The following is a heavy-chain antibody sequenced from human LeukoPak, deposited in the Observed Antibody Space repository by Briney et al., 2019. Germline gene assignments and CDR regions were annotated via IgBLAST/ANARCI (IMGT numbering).Heavy chain of an antibody. Sequence: ASVKVSCKASGYTFTGYYMHWVRQAPGQGLEWMGWINPNSGGTNYAQKFQGWVTMTRDTSISTAYMELSRLRSDDTAVYYCARDTAVAATRSYYYYYGMDVWGQGTTATVS. CDR3: ARDTAVAATRSYYYYYGMDV. J-gene: IGHJ6*02. D-gene: IGHD6-19*01. V-gene: IGHV1-2*04. CDR2: INPNSGGT. CDR1: GYTFTGYY.